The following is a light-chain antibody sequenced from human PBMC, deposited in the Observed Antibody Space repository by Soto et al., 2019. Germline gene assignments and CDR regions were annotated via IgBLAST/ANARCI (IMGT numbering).Light chain of an antibody. V-gene: IGKV3-20*01. J-gene: IGKJ3*01. CDR2: GAS. CDR3: QQYGSSSFT. Sequence: EIVLTQSPGTLSLSPGERATLSCRASQSVSSSYLAWYQQKPGQAPRLLIYGASSRPTGIPDRFSGSGSGTDFTLTISRLEPEDFAVYYCQQYGSSSFTFGPGTKVDIK. CDR1: QSVSSSY.